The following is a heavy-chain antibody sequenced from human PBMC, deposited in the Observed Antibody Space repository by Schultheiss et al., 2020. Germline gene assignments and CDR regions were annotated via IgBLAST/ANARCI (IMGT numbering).Heavy chain of an antibody. V-gene: IGHV1-58*02. Sequence: SVKVSCKASGFTFTSSAMQWVRQARGQRLEWIGWIVVGSGNTNYAQKFQERVTITRDMSTSTAYMELSSLRSEDTAVYYCAAPSADNWNYSFYYYYGMDVWGQGTTVNGYS. J-gene: IGHJ6*02. CDR1: GFTFTSSA. CDR3: AAPSADNWNYSFYYYYGMDV. D-gene: IGHD1-7*01. CDR2: IVVGSGNT.